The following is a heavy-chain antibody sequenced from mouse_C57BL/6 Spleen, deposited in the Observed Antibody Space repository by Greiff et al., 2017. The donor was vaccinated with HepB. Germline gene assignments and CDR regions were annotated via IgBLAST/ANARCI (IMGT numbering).Heavy chain of an antibody. D-gene: IGHD3-2*02. CDR1: GYAFSSSW. J-gene: IGHJ4*01. CDR2: IYPGDGDT. V-gene: IGHV1-82*01. Sequence: QVQLQQSGPELVKPGASVKISCKASGYAFSSSWMNWVKQRPGKGLEWIGRIYPGDGDTNYNGKFKGKATLTADNSSSTAYMQLSSLTSEDSAVYFCALDSSGYNAMDYWGQGTSVTVSS. CDR3: ALDSSGYNAMDY.